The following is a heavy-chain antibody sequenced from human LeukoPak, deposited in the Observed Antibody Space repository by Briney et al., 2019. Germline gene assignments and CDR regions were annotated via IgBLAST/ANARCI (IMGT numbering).Heavy chain of an antibody. CDR1: GGSISSSSYY. Sequence: SEALSLTCTVSGGSISSSSYYWGWIRQPPGKGLEWIGSIYYSGSTYDNPSLKSRVTISVDTSKNQFSLKLSSVTAADTAVYYCARGGSNYYGSGSYYNRAFDIWGQGTMVTVSS. CDR3: ARGGSNYYGSGSYYNRAFDI. V-gene: IGHV4-39*01. J-gene: IGHJ3*02. D-gene: IGHD3-10*01. CDR2: IYYSGST.